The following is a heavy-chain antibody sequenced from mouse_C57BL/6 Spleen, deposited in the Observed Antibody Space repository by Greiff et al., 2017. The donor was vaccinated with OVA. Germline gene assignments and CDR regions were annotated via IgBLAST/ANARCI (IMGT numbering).Heavy chain of an antibody. D-gene: IGHD3-1*01. J-gene: IGHJ1*03. CDR1: GYTFTSYW. CDR2: IDPSDSYT. V-gene: IGHV1-69*01. CDR3: ARAAPDWYFDV. Sequence: QVQLQQPGAELVMPGASVKLSCKASGYTFTSYWMHWVKQRPGQGLEWIGEIDPSDSYTNYNQKFKGKSTLTVDKSSSTASMQLSSLTSEDSAVYYCARAAPDWYFDVWGTGTTVTVSS.